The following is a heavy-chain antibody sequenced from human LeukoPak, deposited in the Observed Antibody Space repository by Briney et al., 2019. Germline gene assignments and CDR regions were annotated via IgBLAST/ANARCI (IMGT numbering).Heavy chain of an antibody. CDR3: ARVIIVGATGI. CDR1: GFIFSNSA. D-gene: IGHD1-26*01. Sequence: GGSLRLSCAASGFIFSNSAMHWVRQAPGKGLEWVSYISSGGSTVYYADSVKGRFTISRDNAKNSLYLQMNSLRAEDTAVYYCARVIIVGATGIWGQGTMVTVSS. CDR2: ISSGGSTV. J-gene: IGHJ3*02. V-gene: IGHV3-48*03.